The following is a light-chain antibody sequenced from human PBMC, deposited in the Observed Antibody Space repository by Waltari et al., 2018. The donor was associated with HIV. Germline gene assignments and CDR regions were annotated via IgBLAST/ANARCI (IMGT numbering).Light chain of an antibody. CDR3: SSYAGSNNLV. CDR1: SSDVGGYNY. J-gene: IGLJ2*01. CDR2: EVS. V-gene: IGLV2-8*01. Sequence: QSALTQPPSASGSPGQSVTISCTGTSSDVGGYNYVSWYQQRPGQAPKLMIYEVSKRHSGVPDRFSGSKAGSPASLTVSRLQAEDEADYYCSSYAGSNNLVFGGGTKLTAL.